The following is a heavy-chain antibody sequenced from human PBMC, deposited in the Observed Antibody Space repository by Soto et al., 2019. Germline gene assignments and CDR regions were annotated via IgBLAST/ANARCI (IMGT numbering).Heavy chain of an antibody. Sequence: SETLSLTCTVSGGSISSGGYYWSCIRQHPGKGLEWIGYIYYSGSTYYNPSLKSRVTISVDTSKNQFSLKLSSVTAADTAVYYCARLPWSGSRPFDPWGQGTLVTVSS. J-gene: IGHJ5*02. D-gene: IGHD3-3*01. CDR2: IYYSGST. CDR3: ARLPWSGSRPFDP. CDR1: GGSISSGGYY. V-gene: IGHV4-31*03.